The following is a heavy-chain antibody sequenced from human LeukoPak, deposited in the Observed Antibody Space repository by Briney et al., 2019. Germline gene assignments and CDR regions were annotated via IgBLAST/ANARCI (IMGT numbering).Heavy chain of an antibody. J-gene: IGHJ6*03. Sequence: PSETLSLTCAVSGGSISSSGYSWSWIRQPRGKGLEWIGYIYYSGSTNYNPSLKSRVTISVDTSKNQFSLKLSSVTAADTAVYYCASGSYYYYYMDVWGKGTTVTVSS. D-gene: IGHD1-26*01. V-gene: IGHV4-61*08. CDR1: GGSISSSGYS. CDR2: IYYSGST. CDR3: ASGSYYYYYMDV.